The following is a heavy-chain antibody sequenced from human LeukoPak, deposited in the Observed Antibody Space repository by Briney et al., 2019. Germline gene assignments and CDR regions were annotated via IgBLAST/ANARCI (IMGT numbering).Heavy chain of an antibody. Sequence: ASVKVSCKASGYTFTSYYMHWVRQAPGQGLEWMGWINPNSGGTNYAQKFQGWVTMTRDTSISTAYMELSRLRSDDTAVYYCARDRSSSWYGDAFDIWGQGTMVTVSS. J-gene: IGHJ3*02. V-gene: IGHV1-2*04. CDR2: INPNSGGT. CDR1: GYTFTSYY. D-gene: IGHD6-13*01. CDR3: ARDRSSSWYGDAFDI.